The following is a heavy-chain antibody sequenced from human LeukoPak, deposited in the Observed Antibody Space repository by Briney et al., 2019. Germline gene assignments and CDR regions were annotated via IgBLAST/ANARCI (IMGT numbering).Heavy chain of an antibody. J-gene: IGHJ4*02. CDR3: AKGVPVAVRDYYFDY. CDR2: ISYDGSNK. CDR1: GFTLSSYG. D-gene: IGHD6-19*01. V-gene: IGHV3-30*18. Sequence: GGSLRLSCAASGFTLSSYGMHWVRQAPGKGLEWVAVISYDGSNKYYADSVKGRFTISRDNSKNTLYLQMNSLRAEDTAVYYCAKGVPVAVRDYYFDYWGQGTLVTVSS.